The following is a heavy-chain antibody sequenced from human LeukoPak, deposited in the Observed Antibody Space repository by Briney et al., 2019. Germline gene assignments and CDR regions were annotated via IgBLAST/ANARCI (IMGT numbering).Heavy chain of an antibody. V-gene: IGHV1-2*02. J-gene: IGHJ4*02. CDR3: SRWGSTTSY. CDR1: GYTFTDSY. Sequence: ASVKVSCKASGYTFTDSYIHWVRQAPGQGLEWMGWISPDTGVTNCAQNFQGRVTLTRVTSISSAYMELSRLTSDDTAVYYCSRWGSTTSYWGQGTLVTVAS. CDR2: ISPDTGVT. D-gene: IGHD1-26*01.